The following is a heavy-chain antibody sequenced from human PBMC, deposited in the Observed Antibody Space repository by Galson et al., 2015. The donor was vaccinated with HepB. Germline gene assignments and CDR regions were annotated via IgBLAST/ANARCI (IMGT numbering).Heavy chain of an antibody. J-gene: IGHJ6*02. CDR1: GFTFSSYG. CDR2: ISYDGSNK. Sequence: CAASGFTFSSYGMHWVRQAPGKGLEWVAVISYDGSNKYYADSVKGRFTISRDNSENTLYLQMNSLRAEDTAVYYCAKGSPVEVAALLWFGESNYGMDVWGQGTTVTVSS. D-gene: IGHD3-10*01. V-gene: IGHV3-30*18. CDR3: AKGSPVEVAALLWFGESNYGMDV.